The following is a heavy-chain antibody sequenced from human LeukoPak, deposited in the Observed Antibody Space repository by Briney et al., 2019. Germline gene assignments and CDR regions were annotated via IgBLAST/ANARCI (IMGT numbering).Heavy chain of an antibody. CDR2: IYCSGST. D-gene: IGHD5-12*01. CDR1: RGSISSTGYY. V-gene: IGHV4-39*01. J-gene: IGHJ5*02. CDR3: AKHGYDTNCFDP. Sequence: SETLSLTCTVSRGSISSTGYYWGWIRQSPGKGLEWIGCIYCSGSTYYKPSLKSRVTISVDTSKNQFSLTLSSVTAADTALYFCAKHGYDTNCFDPWGQGALVTVSS.